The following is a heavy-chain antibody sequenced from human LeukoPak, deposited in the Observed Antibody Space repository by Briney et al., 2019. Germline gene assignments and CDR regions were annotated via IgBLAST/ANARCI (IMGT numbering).Heavy chain of an antibody. Sequence: PSETLSLTCTVSGGSISSSSYYWGWIRQPPGKGLEWIGSIYYSGSTYYNPSLKSRVTISVDTSKNQFSLKLSSVTAADTAVYYCAREPMTTVTFGTDYWGQGTLVTVSS. V-gene: IGHV4-39*07. CDR3: AREPMTTVTFGTDY. CDR1: GGSISSSSYY. J-gene: IGHJ4*02. CDR2: IYYSGST. D-gene: IGHD4-17*01.